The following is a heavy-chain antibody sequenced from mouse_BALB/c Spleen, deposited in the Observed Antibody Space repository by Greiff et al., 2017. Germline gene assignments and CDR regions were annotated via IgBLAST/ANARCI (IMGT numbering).Heavy chain of an antibody. Sequence: EVHLVESGGGLVKPGGSLKLSCAASGFTFSSYAMSWVRQSPEKRLEWVAEISSGGSYTYYPDTVTGRFTISRDNAKNTLYLEMSSLRSEDTAMYYCARGDEYYAMDYWGQGTSVTVSS. CDR1: GFTFSSYA. V-gene: IGHV5-9-4*01. CDR2: ISSGGSYT. CDR3: ARGDEYYAMDY. J-gene: IGHJ4*01.